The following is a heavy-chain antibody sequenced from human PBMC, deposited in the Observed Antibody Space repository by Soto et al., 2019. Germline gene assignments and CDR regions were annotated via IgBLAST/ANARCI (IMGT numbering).Heavy chain of an antibody. CDR3: AKDRITGTTRYYYGMDV. V-gene: IGHV3-30*18. J-gene: IGHJ6*02. CDR2: ISYDGSNK. D-gene: IGHD1-20*01. Sequence: QVQLVESGGGVVQPGRSLRLSCAASGFTFSSYGMHWVRQAPGKGLEWVAVISYDGSNKYYADSVKGRFTISRDNSKNTLYLQMNSVRAEDTAVYYCAKDRITGTTRYYYGMDVWGQGTTVTVSS. CDR1: GFTFSSYG.